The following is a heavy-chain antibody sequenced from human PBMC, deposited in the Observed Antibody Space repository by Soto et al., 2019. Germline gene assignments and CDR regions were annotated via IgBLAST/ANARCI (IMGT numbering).Heavy chain of an antibody. V-gene: IGHV3-23*01. CDR2: ISASGGRT. CDR1: GFTFSSYA. J-gene: IGHJ4*02. Sequence: EVQLLESGGDLVQPGGSLRLSCAASGFTFSSYAMSWVRQAPGKGLEWVSGISASGGRTYYADSVKGRFTISRDNSKNTLYLQINSLRAEYTAVYYCAKIALYYWGQGTLVTVSS. D-gene: IGHD2-21*01. CDR3: AKIALYY.